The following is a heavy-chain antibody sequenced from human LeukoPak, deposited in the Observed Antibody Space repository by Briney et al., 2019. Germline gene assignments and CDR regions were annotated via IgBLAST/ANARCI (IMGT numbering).Heavy chain of an antibody. J-gene: IGHJ3*02. V-gene: IGHV1-2*02. CDR2: INPNSGGT. Sequence: GGSLRLSCAASGFTFSSYAMQWVRQAPGQGLEWMGWINPNSGGTNYAQKFQGRVTMTRDTSISTAYMELSRLRSDDTAVYYCATDHYDFWSGYHHAFDIWGQGTMVTVSS. CDR3: ATDHYDFWSGYHHAFDI. CDR1: GFTFSSYA. D-gene: IGHD3-3*01.